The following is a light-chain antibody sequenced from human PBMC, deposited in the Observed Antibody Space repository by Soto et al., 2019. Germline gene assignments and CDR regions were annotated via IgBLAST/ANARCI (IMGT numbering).Light chain of an antibody. J-gene: IGKJ2*01. CDR1: QSVRSSY. CDR3: QQYGSSPGYT. Sequence: EIVLTQSPYILSLSPGERATLSRRASQSVRSSYLAWYQQRPGQAPRLLIYGASSRATGIPDRFSGDGSGTDFTLTISRLEPEVFAVYYCQQYGSSPGYTFGQGTKLEIK. V-gene: IGKV3-20*01. CDR2: GAS.